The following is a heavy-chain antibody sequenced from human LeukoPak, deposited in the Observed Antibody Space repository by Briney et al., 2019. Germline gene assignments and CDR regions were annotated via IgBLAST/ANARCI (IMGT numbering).Heavy chain of an antibody. CDR2: ISSSSSYM. Sequence: GGSLRLSCVASGFTFSKYSMNWVRQGPGKGLEWVSTISSSSSYMYYADSVKGRFTISRDNARNSLFLQMNSLRDEDTAVYYCARGRPLDYWGQGTLVTVSS. CDR1: GFTFSKYS. CDR3: ARGRPLDY. V-gene: IGHV3-21*01. J-gene: IGHJ4*02.